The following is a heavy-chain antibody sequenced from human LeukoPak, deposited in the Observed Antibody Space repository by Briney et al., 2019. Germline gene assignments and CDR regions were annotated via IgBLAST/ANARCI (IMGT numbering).Heavy chain of an antibody. V-gene: IGHV3-20*04. CDR3: AKNGVGATWGNYFDY. CDR2: IHWNGGNT. J-gene: IGHJ4*02. Sequence: GGSLRLSCAASGFTFDDYAMSWVRQAPGKGLEWVSGIHWNGGNTAYADSVKGRFTISRDNAKNSLYLQMNSLRADDTAVYYCAKNGVGATWGNYFDYWGQGTLVTVSS. D-gene: IGHD1-26*01. CDR1: GFTFDDYA.